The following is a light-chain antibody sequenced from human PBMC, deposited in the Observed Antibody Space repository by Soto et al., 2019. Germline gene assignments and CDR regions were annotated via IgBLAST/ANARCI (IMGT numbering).Light chain of an antibody. CDR3: ITYTTTCTNV. CDR2: EVT. V-gene: IGLV2-14*01. J-gene: IGLJ1*01. CDR1: SSDVGGYDY. Sequence: QSVLPQLASVSGSPGQSVTISCTGTSSDVGGYDYVSWYQQHPGKAPKFMIYEVTNRPSGVSHRFSGSKSGNTASLTISGLQAVDEADYYCITYTTTCTNVFGSGTKVT.